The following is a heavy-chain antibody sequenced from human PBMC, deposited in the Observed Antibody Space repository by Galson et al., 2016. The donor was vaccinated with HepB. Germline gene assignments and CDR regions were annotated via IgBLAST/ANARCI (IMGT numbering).Heavy chain of an antibody. J-gene: IGHJ4*02. CDR1: GYTFNSYW. Sequence: QSGAAVKKPGESLKISCTGSGYTFNSYWICWVRQMPGKGLEWVGIIYPDDSDTTYSPSFQGQVTIPADKSISTAYLQWSSLKASDTAMYYCASSVGVAGLDYWGQGTLVTVSS. D-gene: IGHD6-19*01. CDR3: ASSVGVAGLDY. CDR2: IYPDDSDT. V-gene: IGHV5-51*01.